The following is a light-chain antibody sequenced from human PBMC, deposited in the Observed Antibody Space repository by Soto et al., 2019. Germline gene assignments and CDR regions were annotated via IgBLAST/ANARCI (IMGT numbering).Light chain of an antibody. V-gene: IGLV2-14*01. Sequence: QSVLTQPASVSGSPGQSITISCTGSTSDVGAFTYVSWYQHHPGKAPKVMIHEVSTRPSWVSTRFSGSKSGNTASLTISGLQGEDEADYYCSSYTTSNTWVFGGGTKLTVL. CDR2: EVS. CDR1: TSDVGAFTY. CDR3: SSYTTSNTWV. J-gene: IGLJ3*02.